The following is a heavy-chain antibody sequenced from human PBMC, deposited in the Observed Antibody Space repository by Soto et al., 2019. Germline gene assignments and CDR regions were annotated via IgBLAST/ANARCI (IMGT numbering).Heavy chain of an antibody. CDR2: ISAYNGNT. CDR1: GYIFTNFG. D-gene: IGHD6-19*01. Sequence: ASVKVSCKASGYIFTNFGISWVRQAPGQGLEWMGWISAYNGNTNYAQKLQGRVTMTTDTSTSTAYMELRSLRSDDTAVYYCAIGGWYNWFDPWGQGTLVTVSS. J-gene: IGHJ5*02. CDR3: AIGGWYNWFDP. V-gene: IGHV1-18*01.